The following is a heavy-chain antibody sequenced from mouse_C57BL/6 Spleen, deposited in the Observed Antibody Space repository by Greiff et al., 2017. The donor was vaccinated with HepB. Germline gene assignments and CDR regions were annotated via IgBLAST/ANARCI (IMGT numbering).Heavy chain of an antibody. J-gene: IGHJ2*01. Sequence: VQLQQPGAELVKPGASVKLSCKASGYTFTSYWMHWVKQRPGQGLEWIGMIHPNSGSTNYNEKFKSKATLTVDKSSSTAYMQLSSLTSEDSAVYYCARMEAYYYGSFDYWGQGTTLTVSS. CDR2: IHPNSGST. D-gene: IGHD1-1*01. V-gene: IGHV1-64*01. CDR3: ARMEAYYYGSFDY. CDR1: GYTFTSYW.